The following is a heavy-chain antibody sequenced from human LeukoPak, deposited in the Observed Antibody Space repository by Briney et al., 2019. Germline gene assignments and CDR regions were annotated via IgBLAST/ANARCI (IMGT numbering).Heavy chain of an antibody. D-gene: IGHD3-22*01. CDR2: ISAYNGNT. CDR1: GYTFTSYG. J-gene: IGHJ4*02. CDR3: ARVAYDSSGSYFDY. V-gene: IGHV1-18*01. Sequence: GASAKVSCKASGYTFTSYGISWVRQAPGQGLEWMGWISAYNGNTNYAQKLQGRVTMTTDTSTSTAYMELRSLRSDDTAVYYCARVAYDSSGSYFDYWGQGTLVTVSS.